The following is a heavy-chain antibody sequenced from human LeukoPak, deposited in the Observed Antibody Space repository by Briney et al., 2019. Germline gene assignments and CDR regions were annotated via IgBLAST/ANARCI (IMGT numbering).Heavy chain of an antibody. D-gene: IGHD3-22*01. Sequence: SETLSLTCTVSGASISRGSHYWSWIRQPAGQGLEWIGRIYTIGNTNYSPSLWRRVTISVDTSKNQFSLRLHSVTAADTAVYYCARDRSYYSDTGTDYWGQGALVTVSS. CDR1: GASISRGSHY. V-gene: IGHV4-61*02. CDR2: IYTIGNT. J-gene: IGHJ4*02. CDR3: ARDRSYYSDTGTDY.